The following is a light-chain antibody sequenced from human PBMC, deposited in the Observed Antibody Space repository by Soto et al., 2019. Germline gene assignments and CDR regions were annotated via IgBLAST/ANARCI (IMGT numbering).Light chain of an antibody. CDR1: QSVSSN. CDR3: QNYSLYSPWT. CDR2: GAS. Sequence: EIVMTQSPATLSVSPGERATLSCRASQSVSSNLAWYQQKPGQAPRLLIYGASTRATGIPARFSGSGSGTEFTLTISRLQPDDSATYYCQNYSLYSPWTFGQGTKVDIK. V-gene: IGKV3-15*01. J-gene: IGKJ1*01.